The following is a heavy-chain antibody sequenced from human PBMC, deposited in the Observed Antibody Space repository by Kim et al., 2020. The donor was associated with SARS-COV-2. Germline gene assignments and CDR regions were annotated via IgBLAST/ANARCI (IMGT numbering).Heavy chain of an antibody. V-gene: IGHV1-2*02. Sequence: ASVKVSCKASGYTFTGYYMHWVRQAPGQGLEWMGWINPNSGGTNYAQKFQGRVTMTRDTSTSTAYMELSRLRSDDTAVYYCAISMVRGVTKPPPFDYWGQGTLVTVSS. D-gene: IGHD3-10*01. CDR3: AISMVRGVTKPPPFDY. CDR1: GYTFTGYY. J-gene: IGHJ4*02. CDR2: INPNSGGT.